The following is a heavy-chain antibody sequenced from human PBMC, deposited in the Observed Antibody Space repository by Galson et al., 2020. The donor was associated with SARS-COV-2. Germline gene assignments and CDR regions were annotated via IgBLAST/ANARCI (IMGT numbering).Heavy chain of an antibody. Sequence: SATLSPTCTASGGSIRSSNYYWGWIRQPPGKGLEWIGSVLNSGTTHYSPSLQSRVTISVDTSKNQFSLNLNSVTAADTAMYYCARDATSSGWYNWFDPWGQGTLVTVSS. J-gene: IGHJ5*02. V-gene: IGHV4-39*07. D-gene: IGHD6-19*01. CDR2: VLNSGTT. CDR1: GGSIRSSNYY. CDR3: ARDATSSGWYNWFDP.